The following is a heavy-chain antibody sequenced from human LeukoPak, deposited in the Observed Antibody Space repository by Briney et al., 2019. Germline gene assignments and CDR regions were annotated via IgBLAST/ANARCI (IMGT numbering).Heavy chain of an antibody. CDR2: IYYSGST. CDR1: GGSISSSSYY. CDR3: ARDGYSGSPFGY. J-gene: IGHJ4*02. Sequence: SETLSLTCTVSGGSISSSSYYWGWIRQPPGKGLEWIGSIYYSGSTYYNPSLKSRVTISVDTSKNQFSLKLSSVTAADTAVYYCARDGYSGSPFGYWGQGTLVTVSS. D-gene: IGHD1-26*01. V-gene: IGHV4-39*07.